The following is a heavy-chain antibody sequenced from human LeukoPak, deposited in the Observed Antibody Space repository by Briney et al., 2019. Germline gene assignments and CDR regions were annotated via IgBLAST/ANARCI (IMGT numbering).Heavy chain of an antibody. CDR1: GFTFASSA. CDR3: AKDQYGNYPDCFDY. V-gene: IGHV3-23*01. J-gene: IGHJ4*02. CDR2: ISGSDGRT. D-gene: IGHD1-7*01. Sequence: GGSRRLSCAASGFTFASSAMIWVRQAPGKGLEWVAGISGSDGRTYYADSVKGRFTISRDNSKNTLYLQMNSLRAEDTAVYYCAKDQYGNYPDCFDYWGQGTLVTVSS.